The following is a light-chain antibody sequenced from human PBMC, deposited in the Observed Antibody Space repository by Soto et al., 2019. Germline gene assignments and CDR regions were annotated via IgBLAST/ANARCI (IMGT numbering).Light chain of an antibody. V-gene: IGLV3-21*02. CDR1: NIAIKS. Sequence: SYELTQAPSVSMAPGQTARITCGGNNIAIKSVHWYQQKLGQAPVLVVYDDGDRPSGIPERFSGSNSGNTATLTITRVEAGDEADYHCQVWDSSSDHRVVFGGGTKLTVL. CDR2: DDG. J-gene: IGLJ2*01. CDR3: QVWDSSSDHRVV.